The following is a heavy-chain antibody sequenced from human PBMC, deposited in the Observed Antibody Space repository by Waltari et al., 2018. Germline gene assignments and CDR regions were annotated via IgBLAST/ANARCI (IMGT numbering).Heavy chain of an antibody. Sequence: GSTYYNPSLKSRVTISVDTSKNQFSLKLSSVTAADTAVYYCARAGQQLGIDYWGQGTLVTVSS. J-gene: IGHJ4*02. D-gene: IGHD6-13*01. CDR3: ARAGQQLGIDY. V-gene: IGHV4-39*07. CDR2: GST.